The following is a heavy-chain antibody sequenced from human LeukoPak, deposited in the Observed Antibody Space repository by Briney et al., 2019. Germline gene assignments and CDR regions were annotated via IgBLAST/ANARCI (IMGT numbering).Heavy chain of an antibody. CDR1: VLTLCIFC. Sequence: PGGSLSLSCALSVLTLCIFCIKWVRQAPGKGLEWVSSISSSTSYIYYADSVKGRFTISRDNAKNSLYLQMDSVRAEDTAGYFWGRDTFYYDCSGIDYWGQGALVTVSS. V-gene: IGHV3-21*01. CDR2: ISSSTSYI. J-gene: IGHJ4*02. D-gene: IGHD3-22*01. CDR3: GRDTFYYDCSGIDY.